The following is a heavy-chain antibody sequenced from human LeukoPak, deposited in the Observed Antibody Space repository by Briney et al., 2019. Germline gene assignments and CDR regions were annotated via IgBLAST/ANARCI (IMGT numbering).Heavy chain of an antibody. J-gene: IGHJ3*02. D-gene: IGHD2-15*01. Sequence: PGGSLRLSCTASGFTFSDYYMSWIRQAPGKGLEWVSFISSSGSTIYYADSMKGRFTISRDNAKNSVYLQMNSLRAEDEAVYYCARGLGYCSGGSCPRRAFDIWGQGTVVTVSS. CDR1: GFTFSDYY. V-gene: IGHV3-11*01. CDR2: ISSSGSTI. CDR3: ARGLGYCSGGSCPRRAFDI.